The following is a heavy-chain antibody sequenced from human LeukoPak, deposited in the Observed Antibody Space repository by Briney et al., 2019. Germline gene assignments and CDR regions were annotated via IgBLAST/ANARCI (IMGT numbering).Heavy chain of an antibody. CDR2: ITTSGGGT. D-gene: IGHD3-22*01. Sequence: PGGSLRLSCAASGFTFKNYVMSWVRLAPGKGLEWVSTITTSGGGTYYADSVKGRFSISRDNSKNTAYLQMNSLKAEDTAVYYCAKGSYYYDSSGYYLGWGQGTLVTVSS. V-gene: IGHV3-23*01. CDR1: GFTFKNYV. J-gene: IGHJ4*02. CDR3: AKGSYYYDSSGYYLG.